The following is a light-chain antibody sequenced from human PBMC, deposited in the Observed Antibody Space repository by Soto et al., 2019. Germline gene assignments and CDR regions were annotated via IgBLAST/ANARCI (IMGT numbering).Light chain of an antibody. CDR3: SSYTTSNTRQIV. CDR1: SSDFGGYNY. Sequence: QSVLTQPASVSGSPGQSITISCTGTSSDFGGYNYVSWYQHHPGKAPKLMIYDVSNRPSGVSNRFSGSKSGNTAPLTISGLQPEDEADYYCSSYTTSNTRQIVFGTGTKVTV. V-gene: IGLV2-14*03. J-gene: IGLJ1*01. CDR2: DVS.